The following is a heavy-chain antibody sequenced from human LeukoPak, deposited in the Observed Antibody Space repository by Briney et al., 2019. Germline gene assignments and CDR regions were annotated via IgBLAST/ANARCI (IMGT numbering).Heavy chain of an antibody. CDR3: ARWVTMVRGVTYYYMVV. V-gene: IGHV1-69*05. J-gene: IGHJ6*03. CDR1: GGAFNNYA. D-gene: IGHD3-10*01. Sequence: ASVKVSCKASGGAFNNYAISWVRQAPGQGLEWMGGIIPIFGTANYAQNFQGRVTITTDESTSTAHMELSSLRSEDTAVYYCARWVTMVRGVTYYYMVVWGKGTSVTVSS. CDR2: IIPIFGTA.